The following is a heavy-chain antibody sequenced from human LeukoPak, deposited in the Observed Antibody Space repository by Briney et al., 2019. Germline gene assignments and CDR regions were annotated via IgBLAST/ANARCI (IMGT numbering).Heavy chain of an antibody. D-gene: IGHD5-18*01. V-gene: IGHV4-39*01. CDR3: VSPRGFSYGYFDY. Sequence: KSSETMSLTCTVSGGSISSSSAYWGWIRQPPGKRLEWIGSIYYSKNTYYNPSLKSRVTISADTSKNQFSLTLGSVSATDTAVYYCVSPRGFSYGYFDYWGQGTLVTVSS. CDR1: GGSISSSSAY. J-gene: IGHJ4*02. CDR2: IYYSKNT.